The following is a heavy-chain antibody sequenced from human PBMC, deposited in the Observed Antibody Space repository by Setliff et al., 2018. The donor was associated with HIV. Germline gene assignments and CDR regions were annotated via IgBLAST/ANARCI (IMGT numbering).Heavy chain of an antibody. D-gene: IGHD2-2*01. CDR2: ISAYNGNT. Sequence: ASVKVSCKTSGYTFSNNGIHWVRQAPGQGLEWMGWISAYNGNTKYAQKVQGRVTMTTDTYTSTAYMELRSLRSDDTAVYYCARDFGGYCSSMSCPGLFDPWGQETRVTVSS. J-gene: IGHJ5*02. V-gene: IGHV1-18*01. CDR1: GYTFSNNG. CDR3: ARDFGGYCSSMSCPGLFDP.